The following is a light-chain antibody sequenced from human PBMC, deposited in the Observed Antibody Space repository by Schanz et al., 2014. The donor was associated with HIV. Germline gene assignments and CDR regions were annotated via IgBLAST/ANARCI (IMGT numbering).Light chain of an antibody. Sequence: EIVMTQSPATLSVSPGETATLSCRASQSVSSQLAWYQQRSGQPPRLLIYGASNRATGIPDRFSGSGSGTDFTLTISRLEPEDFAVYYCEQYSTSPKTFGQGTKVEIK. V-gene: IGKV3-20*01. CDR2: GAS. J-gene: IGKJ1*01. CDR3: EQYSTSPKT. CDR1: QSVSSQ.